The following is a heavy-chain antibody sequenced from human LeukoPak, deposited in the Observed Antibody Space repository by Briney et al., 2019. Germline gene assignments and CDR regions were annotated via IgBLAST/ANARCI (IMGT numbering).Heavy chain of an antibody. CDR1: GFTFSGYW. D-gene: IGHD6-19*01. Sequence: GGSLRLSCAASGFTFSGYWMHWVRQAPGKGLVWVSRINTDGSSTTYADSVKGRFTISRDNAKSSLYLQMNSLRAEDTAMYYCVRDWRSSGCFDYWGQGALVTVSS. V-gene: IGHV3-74*01. CDR2: INTDGSST. J-gene: IGHJ4*02. CDR3: VRDWRSSGCFDY.